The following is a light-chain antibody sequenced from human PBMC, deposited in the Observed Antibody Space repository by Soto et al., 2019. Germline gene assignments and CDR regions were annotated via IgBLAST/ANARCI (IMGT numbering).Light chain of an antibody. CDR2: GAS. CDR3: QQYCTSPIT. Sequence: ENVLTQSPGTLSLSPGERATLSCRASQTVSSYLTWYQQRPGQAPRLLISGASRRATGIPDRFSGSGSGTDFTLTISRLEPEDFALYYCQQYCTSPITFGQGTRREIK. CDR1: QTVSSY. J-gene: IGKJ5*01. V-gene: IGKV3-20*01.